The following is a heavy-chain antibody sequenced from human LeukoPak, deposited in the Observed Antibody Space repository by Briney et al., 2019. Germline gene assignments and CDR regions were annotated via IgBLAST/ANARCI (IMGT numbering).Heavy chain of an antibody. CDR3: AREGASSSFGY. J-gene: IGHJ4*02. Sequence: GGSLRLSCVVSGFTVSSNYMSWVRQAPGKGLEWVSVLYSGGNTYHADSVKGRFTISRDNSKNTLYLQMNSLRAEDTAVYYCAREGASSSFGYWGRGTLVTVSS. CDR2: LYSGGNT. V-gene: IGHV3-53*01. D-gene: IGHD6-13*01. CDR1: GFTVSSNY.